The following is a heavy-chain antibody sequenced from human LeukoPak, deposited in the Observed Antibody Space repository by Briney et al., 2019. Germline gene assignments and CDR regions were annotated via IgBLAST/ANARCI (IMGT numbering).Heavy chain of an antibody. CDR3: VQDGTLRSDY. V-gene: IGHV4-4*07. D-gene: IGHD1-7*01. Sequence: PSETLSLTCTVSGASISTYYWSWIRQPAGKGLEWIGRIFASGSTNYNPSLKSRIAMSVDTSKNQFSLNLTSVTAADTAMYYCVQDGTLRSDYWGQGTLVTVSS. J-gene: IGHJ4*02. CDR1: GASISTYY. CDR2: IFASGST.